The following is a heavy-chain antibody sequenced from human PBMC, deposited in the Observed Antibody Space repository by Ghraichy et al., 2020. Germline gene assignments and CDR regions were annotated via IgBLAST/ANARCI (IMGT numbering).Heavy chain of an antibody. V-gene: IGHV1-18*01. CDR1: GYTFKNYA. D-gene: IGHD3-10*01. CDR2: VNSFNGNS. CDR3: AGAIVLIGTVTEVDY. J-gene: IGHJ4*02. Sequence: ASVKVSCKASGYTFKNYAISWVRQAPGQGLEWMGWVNSFNGNSKDVQSLHGRVTITVDTSINTAYMDLKKLTSDDTDVYYCAGAIVLIGTVTEVDYWGQGTLVTV.